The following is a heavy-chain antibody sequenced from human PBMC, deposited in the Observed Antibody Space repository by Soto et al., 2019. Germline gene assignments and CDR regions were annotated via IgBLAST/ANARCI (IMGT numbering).Heavy chain of an antibody. CDR3: AREGIVYYDITGYYYFDY. D-gene: IGHD3-22*01. CDR1: GDSISSGDYD. J-gene: IGHJ4*02. Sequence: PSETLSLTCTVSGDSISSGDYDWTWIRQAPGKGLEWIGYIYPSGNTDYNPSLKSRVTISVDTSKNHFSLKLSSVTAADTAVYYCAREGIVYYDITGYYYFDYWGQGALVTVSS. CDR2: IYPSGNT. V-gene: IGHV4-30-4*01.